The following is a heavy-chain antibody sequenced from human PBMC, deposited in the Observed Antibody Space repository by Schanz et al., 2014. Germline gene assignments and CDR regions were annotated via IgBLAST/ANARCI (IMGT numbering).Heavy chain of an antibody. CDR1: GDSISSYS. V-gene: IGHV4-4*07. D-gene: IGHD5-18*01. Sequence: QVQLQESGPGLVKPSETLSLTCTVSGDSISSYSWSWIRRPAGKGLEWIGRIYTSGATNYNPSLKRRLTMSVATSKTQVSLKLRSVTAADTAVYYCARGNDIQVWSLDYWGQGTLVTVSS. J-gene: IGHJ4*02. CDR2: IYTSGAT. CDR3: ARGNDIQVWSLDY.